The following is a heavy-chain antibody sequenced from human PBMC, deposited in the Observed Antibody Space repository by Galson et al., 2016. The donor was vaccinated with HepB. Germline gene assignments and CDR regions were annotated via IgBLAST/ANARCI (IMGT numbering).Heavy chain of an antibody. D-gene: IGHD1-1*01. V-gene: IGHV3-21*01. CDR2: TTSRGSLT. CDR3: ARSYGIRAGTTVYGMDV. J-gene: IGHJ6*02. Sequence: SLRLSCAASGLTFGSYTMTWVRQAPGKGLVWVSATTSRGSLTYYADSVKGRFNISRDNPKQSLHLQMTSLRAEDTAVYYCARSYGIRAGTTVYGMDVWGQGTTVTVSS. CDR1: GLTFGSYT.